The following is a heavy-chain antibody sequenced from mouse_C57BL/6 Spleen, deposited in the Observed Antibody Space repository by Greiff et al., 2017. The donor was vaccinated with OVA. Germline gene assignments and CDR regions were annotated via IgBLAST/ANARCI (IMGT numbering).Heavy chain of an antibody. Sequence: QVQLKESGAELVRPGASVTLSCKASGYTFTDYEMHWVKQTPVHGLEWIGAIDPETGGTAYNQKFKGKAILTADKSSSTAYMELRSLTSEDSAVYYCTRSREDVHTTKEYYYAMDYWGQGTSVTVSS. V-gene: IGHV1-15*01. D-gene: IGHD2-12*01. CDR3: TRSREDVHTTKEYYYAMDY. CDR1: GYTFTDYE. CDR2: IDPETGGT. J-gene: IGHJ4*01.